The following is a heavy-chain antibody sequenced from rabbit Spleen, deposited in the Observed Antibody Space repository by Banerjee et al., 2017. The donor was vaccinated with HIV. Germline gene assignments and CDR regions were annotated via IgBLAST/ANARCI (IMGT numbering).Heavy chain of an antibody. CDR2: IAGSSSDFT. CDR1: GFDFSSYYM. V-gene: IGHV1S45*01. D-gene: IGHD8-1*01. Sequence: QEQLKESGGGLVQPGGSLKLSCKASGFDFSSYYMSWVRQAPGKGLEWISCIAGSSSDFTYSATWAKGRFTCSKTSSTTVTLQMTSLTVADTATYFCARDTGSSFSSYGMDLWGPGTLVTVS. J-gene: IGHJ6*01. CDR3: ARDTGSSFSSYGMDL.